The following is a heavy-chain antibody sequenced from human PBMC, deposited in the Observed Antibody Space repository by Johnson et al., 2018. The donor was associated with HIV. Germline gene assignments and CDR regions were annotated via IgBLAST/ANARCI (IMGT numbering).Heavy chain of an antibody. CDR3: ARAPGTTGGAFDI. Sequence: VESGGGVVRPGGSLRLSCAASGFTFDDYGMSWVRQAPGKGLEWVSGINWKGGSKGYADAVKGRFTISRDNVKKSLYLQMNSLKVEDTAIYYCARAPGTTGGAFDIWGQGTMVTVSS. D-gene: IGHD1-1*01. V-gene: IGHV3-20*04. CDR1: GFTFDDYG. CDR2: INWKGGSK. J-gene: IGHJ3*02.